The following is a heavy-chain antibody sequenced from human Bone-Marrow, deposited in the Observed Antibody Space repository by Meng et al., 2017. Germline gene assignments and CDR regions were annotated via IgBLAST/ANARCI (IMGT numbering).Heavy chain of an antibody. Sequence: GGSLRLSCAASGFTFSNAWMSWVRQAPGKGLEWVGRINSKTDGGTTDYAAPVKGRFTISRDDSKNTLYLQVNSLKTADTAVYYCTTDHWEVGATSVDYYYYYGKDVCGQAIT. CDR2: INSKTDGGTT. J-gene: IGHJ6*01. V-gene: IGHV3-15*01. CDR3: TTDHWEVGATSVDYYYYYGKDV. D-gene: IGHD1-26*01. CDR1: GFTFSNAW.